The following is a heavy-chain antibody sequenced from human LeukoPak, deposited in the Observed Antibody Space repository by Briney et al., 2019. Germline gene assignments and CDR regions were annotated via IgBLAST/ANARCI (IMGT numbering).Heavy chain of an antibody. CDR1: GFTFSSYA. J-gene: IGHJ4*02. CDR2: ISGSGGST. V-gene: IGHV3-23*01. D-gene: IGHD3-3*01. CDR3: AKEIRFLEWLPDREYYFDY. Sequence: AGGSLRLSCAASGFTFSSYAMSWVRQAPGKGLEWVSAISGSGGSTYYADSVKGRFTISRDNSKNTLYLQMNSLRAEDTAVYYCAKEIRFLEWLPDREYYFDYWGQGTLVTVSS.